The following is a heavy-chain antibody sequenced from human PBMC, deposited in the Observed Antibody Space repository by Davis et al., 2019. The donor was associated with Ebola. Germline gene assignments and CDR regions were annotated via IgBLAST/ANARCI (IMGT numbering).Heavy chain of an antibody. V-gene: IGHV1-3*01. D-gene: IGHD3-10*01. Sequence: ASAMISCNAAGDTFTTYAIDGVRQALGQRLEWMGWSNRGDGNTKYSQNFQGRVTMTTDTSTSTAYMELRSLRSDDTAVYYCARSTRGTRGEGLWFRPRESHGMDVWGQGTTVTVSS. CDR3: ARSTRGTRGEGLWFRPRESHGMDV. CDR2: SNRGDGNT. CDR1: GDTFTTYA. J-gene: IGHJ6*02.